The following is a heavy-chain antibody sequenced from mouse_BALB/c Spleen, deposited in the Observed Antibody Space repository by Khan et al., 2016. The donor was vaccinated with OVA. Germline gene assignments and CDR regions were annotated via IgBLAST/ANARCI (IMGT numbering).Heavy chain of an antibody. D-gene: IGHD2-1*01. J-gene: IGHJ3*01. CDR2: IFPGTGTT. Sequence: VQLQESGAELAKPGASVKLSCKTSGYTFTSYWIQWVKQRPGQGLGWIGQIFPGTGTTYYNENFKGKATLTVDTSSNTAYMQFSSLTSEDSAVYFCARGYFGNYEFAYWGQGTLVTVSP. CDR3: ARGYFGNYEFAY. V-gene: IGHV1S132*01. CDR1: GYTFTSYW.